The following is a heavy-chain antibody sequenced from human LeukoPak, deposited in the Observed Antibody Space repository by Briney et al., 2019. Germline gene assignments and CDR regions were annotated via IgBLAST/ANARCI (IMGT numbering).Heavy chain of an antibody. CDR2: ISSGSTAK. J-gene: IGHJ4*02. CDR1: GFTFNIYA. Sequence: GGSLRLSCAASGFTFNIYAMTWVRQAPGKGLEWVPYISSGSTAKHYADSVRGRFTISRDNAKNSLYLQMNSLRDEDTAVYYCARDQGDGVRGVNFDYWGQGTLVTVSS. CDR3: ARDQGDGVRGVNFDY. V-gene: IGHV3-48*02. D-gene: IGHD3-10*01.